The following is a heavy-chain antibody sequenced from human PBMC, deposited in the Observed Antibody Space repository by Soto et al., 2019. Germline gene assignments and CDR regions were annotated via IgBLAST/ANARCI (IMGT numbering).Heavy chain of an antibody. Sequence: PWWSLRLSCSASVFTFSSYAMSWFRQAPGKGLEWVSAISGSGGSTYYADSVKGRFTISRDNSKNTLYLQMNSLRAEDTAVYYCAKDRSVVTAYFDYWGQGTLVTVSS. V-gene: IGHV3-23*01. CDR3: AKDRSVVTAYFDY. J-gene: IGHJ4*02. CDR2: ISGSGGST. CDR1: VFTFSSYA. D-gene: IGHD2-15*01.